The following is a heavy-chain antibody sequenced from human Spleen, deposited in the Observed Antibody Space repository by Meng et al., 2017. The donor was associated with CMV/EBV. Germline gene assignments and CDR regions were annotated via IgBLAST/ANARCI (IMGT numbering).Heavy chain of an antibody. Sequence: GSLRLSCSVSDGSISSYYWNWIRQPPGKGLEWIGYIYYSGSTNYNPSLKSRVTISVDTSKNQFSLKLSSVTAADTAVYYCARDIVGAKVLDYWGQGTLVTVSS. J-gene: IGHJ4*02. V-gene: IGHV4-59*01. CDR2: IYYSGST. CDR3: ARDIVGAKVLDY. CDR1: DGSISSYY. D-gene: IGHD1-26*01.